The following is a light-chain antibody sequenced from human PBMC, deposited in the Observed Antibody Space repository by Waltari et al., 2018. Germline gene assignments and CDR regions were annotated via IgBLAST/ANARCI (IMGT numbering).Light chain of an antibody. V-gene: IGKV3-20*01. CDR2: GAS. Sequence: EIVWTQSPGTLSLSPGERATLSCRASQNIINSYLAWFQQKPGQAPRLLIYGASNRDTGIPGRFSGGGSEADFTLTINRLEAEDFAVYFCQQYGTSPITFGQGTRLEIK. CDR1: QNIINSY. J-gene: IGKJ5*01. CDR3: QQYGTSPIT.